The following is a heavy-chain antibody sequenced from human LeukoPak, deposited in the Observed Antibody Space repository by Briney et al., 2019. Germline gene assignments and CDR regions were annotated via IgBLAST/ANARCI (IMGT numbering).Heavy chain of an antibody. J-gene: IGHJ4*02. Sequence: GGSLRLSCAASGFTFSSYWMSWVRQAPGKGLEWVANIKQDGSEKYYVDSVKGRFTISRDNAKNSLYLQMNSLRAEDTAVYYCARDHVPETVQGYCSSTSCSRGGWGQGTLVTVSS. CDR2: IKQDGSEK. CDR3: ARDHVPETVQGYCSSTSCSRGG. D-gene: IGHD2-2*01. CDR1: GFTFSSYW. V-gene: IGHV3-7*01.